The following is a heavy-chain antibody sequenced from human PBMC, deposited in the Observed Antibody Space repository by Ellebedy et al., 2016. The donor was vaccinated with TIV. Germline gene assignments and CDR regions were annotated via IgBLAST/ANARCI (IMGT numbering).Heavy chain of an antibody. V-gene: IGHV3-23*01. CDR3: ARPTVPATICGACGMDV. D-gene: IGHD2-2*01. J-gene: IGHJ6*02. Sequence: PGGSLRLSCATSGFIFSDYAISWVRQPPGKGLEWVSTISGRGESTFAADSVKGRFTISRDFSKRTVYLQMNSLRAEDTAVYYCARPTVPATICGACGMDVWGQGTTVIVSS. CDR2: ISGRGEST. CDR1: GFIFSDYA.